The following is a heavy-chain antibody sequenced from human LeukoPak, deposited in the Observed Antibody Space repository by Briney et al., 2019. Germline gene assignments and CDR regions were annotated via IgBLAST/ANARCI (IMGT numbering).Heavy chain of an antibody. CDR3: ARGGDGYNP. CDR2: IYYSGST. CDR1: GGSVSSGSYY. V-gene: IGHV4-61*01. J-gene: IGHJ5*02. D-gene: IGHD5-24*01. Sequence: SETLSLTCTVSGGSVSSGSYYWSWIRQPPGKGLEWIGYIYYSGSTSYNPSLKSRVTISVDTSKNQFSLKLSSVTAADTAVYYCARGGDGYNPWGQGTLVTVSS.